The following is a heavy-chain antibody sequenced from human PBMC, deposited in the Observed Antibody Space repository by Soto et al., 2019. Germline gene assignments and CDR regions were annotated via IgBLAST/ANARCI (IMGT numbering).Heavy chain of an antibody. CDR2: ISSSGSTI. CDR3: ARFGVVKGPYYYYYYYKDV. J-gene: IGHJ6*03. D-gene: IGHD3-3*01. Sequence: GGSLRLSCAASGFTFSDYYMSWIRQAPGKGLEWVSYISSSGSTIYYADSVKGRFTISRDNAKNSLYLQMNSLRAEDTAVYYCARFGVVKGPYYYYYYYKDVWGKGTTVTVSS. V-gene: IGHV3-11*01. CDR1: GFTFSDYY.